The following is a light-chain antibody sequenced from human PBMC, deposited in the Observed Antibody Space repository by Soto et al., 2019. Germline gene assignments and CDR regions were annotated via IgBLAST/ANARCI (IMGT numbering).Light chain of an antibody. Sequence: QSALTQPASVSGSPGQSITISCTGTSSDVGGYNYVSWYQQHPGKAPKLMIYDVSNRPSGVSNRFSGSKSGNTASLTISGLQAEDEADYYCYSYAGSRTFYVFGSGTKVTVL. V-gene: IGLV2-14*01. J-gene: IGLJ1*01. CDR2: DVS. CDR1: SSDVGGYNY. CDR3: YSYAGSRTFYV.